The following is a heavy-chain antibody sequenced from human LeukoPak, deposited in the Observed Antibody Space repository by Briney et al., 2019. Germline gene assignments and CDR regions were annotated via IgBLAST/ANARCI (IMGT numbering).Heavy chain of an antibody. V-gene: IGHV4-34*01. CDR2: INHSGST. J-gene: IGHJ4*02. CDR3: ARSGVVGGNPEYFDY. CDR1: GGSFSGYY. Sequence: SETLSLTCAVYGGSFSGYYWSWIRQPPGKGLEWIGEINHSGSTNYNPSLKSRVTLSVDTSKNQFSLKLSSVTAADTAVYYCARSGVVGGNPEYFDYWGQGTLVTVSS. D-gene: IGHD1-26*01.